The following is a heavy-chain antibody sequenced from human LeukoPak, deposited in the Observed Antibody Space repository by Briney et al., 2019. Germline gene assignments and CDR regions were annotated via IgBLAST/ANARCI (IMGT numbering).Heavy chain of an antibody. Sequence: SETLSLTCTVSGGSISSSSYYWGWIRQPPGKGLEWIGSIYYSGSTYYNPSLKSRVTISVDTSKNQFSLKLSSVTAADTAVYYCARFGSWYYFDYWGQGTLVTVSS. J-gene: IGHJ4*02. CDR3: ARFGSWYYFDY. CDR1: GGSISSSSYY. D-gene: IGHD3-16*01. CDR2: IYYSGST. V-gene: IGHV4-39*07.